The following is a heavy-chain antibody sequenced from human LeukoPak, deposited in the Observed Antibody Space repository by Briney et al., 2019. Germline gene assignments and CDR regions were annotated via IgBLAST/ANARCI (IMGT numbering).Heavy chain of an antibody. V-gene: IGHV4-59*04. CDR1: GGSISSYY. D-gene: IGHD5-24*01. CDR3: ARRGGYNSRFDP. Sequence: PSETLSLTCTVPGGSISSYYWSWIRQPPGKGLEWIGNIYYSGSTYYNPSLKSRVTISVDTSKNQFSLNLSSVTAADTAVYYCARRGGYNSRFDPWGQGTLVTVSS. J-gene: IGHJ5*02. CDR2: IYYSGST.